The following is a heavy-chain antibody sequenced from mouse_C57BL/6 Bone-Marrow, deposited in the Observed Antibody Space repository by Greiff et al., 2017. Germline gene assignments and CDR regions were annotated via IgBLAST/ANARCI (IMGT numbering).Heavy chain of an antibody. V-gene: IGHV5-17*01. D-gene: IGHD1-1*01. Sequence: EVKLVESGGGLVKPGGSLKLSCAASGFTFSDYGMHWVLQAPEKGLEWVAYISSGSSTIYYADTVKGRFTISRDNAKNTLFLQMTSLRSEDTAMYYCARKDYGSTPWFAYWGQGTLVTVSA. CDR1: GFTFSDYG. CDR3: ARKDYGSTPWFAY. J-gene: IGHJ3*01. CDR2: ISSGSSTI.